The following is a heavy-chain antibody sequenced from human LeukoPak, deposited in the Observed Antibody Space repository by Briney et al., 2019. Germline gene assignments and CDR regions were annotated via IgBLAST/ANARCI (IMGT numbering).Heavy chain of an antibody. J-gene: IGHJ4*02. Sequence: PGGSLRLSCAASGFTFSSYSMNWVRQAPGKGLEWVSSISSSSSYIYYADSVKGRFTISRDNAKNSLYLQMNSPRAEDTAVYYCARSHVSCYDYWGQGTLVTVSS. D-gene: IGHD2-2*01. V-gene: IGHV3-21*01. CDR3: ARSHVSCYDY. CDR1: GFTFSSYS. CDR2: ISSSSSYI.